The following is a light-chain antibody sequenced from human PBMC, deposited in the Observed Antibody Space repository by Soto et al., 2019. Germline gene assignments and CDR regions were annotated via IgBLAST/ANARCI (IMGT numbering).Light chain of an antibody. CDR3: AAWDDILNGYV. CDR1: SSNIESNT. J-gene: IGLJ1*01. Sequence: QSALTQPPSASGTPGQRVTRSCSGSSSNIESNTVTWYQQLPGTAPKLVIYSNYDRPSGVPDRFSGSTSGTSASLVIRGLQSEDEADYYCAAWDDILNGYVFGGGTKVTVL. V-gene: IGLV1-44*01. CDR2: SNY.